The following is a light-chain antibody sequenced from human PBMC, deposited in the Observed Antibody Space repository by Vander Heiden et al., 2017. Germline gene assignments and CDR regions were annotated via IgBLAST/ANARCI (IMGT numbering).Light chain of an antibody. CDR2: RNSDGSH. Sequence: QLVLTQSPSASASLVASANPPRTLSSGHSTCAIAWHQQQPEKGPRYLMKRNSDGSHSKGDGIPDRFSGASSGAARSLAISSLQSEDEADYYCQTWGTGIVIFGGGTKLTVL. CDR1: SGHSTCA. CDR3: QTWGTGIVI. J-gene: IGLJ2*01. V-gene: IGLV4-69*01.